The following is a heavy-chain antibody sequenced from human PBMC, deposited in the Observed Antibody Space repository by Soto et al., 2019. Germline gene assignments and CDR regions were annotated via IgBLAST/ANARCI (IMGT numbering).Heavy chain of an antibody. V-gene: IGHV3-66*01. D-gene: IGHD2-2*01. CDR2: IYSGGST. CDR3: ASSPIYCSSTSCSRQFDY. J-gene: IGHJ4*02. Sequence: EVQLVESGGGLVQPGGSLRLSCAASGFTVSSNYMSWVRQAPGKGLEWVSVIYSGGSTYYADSVKGRFTISRDNSKNPLYLQMNSLRAEDTAVYYCASSPIYCSSTSCSRQFDYWGQGTLVTVSS. CDR1: GFTVSSNY.